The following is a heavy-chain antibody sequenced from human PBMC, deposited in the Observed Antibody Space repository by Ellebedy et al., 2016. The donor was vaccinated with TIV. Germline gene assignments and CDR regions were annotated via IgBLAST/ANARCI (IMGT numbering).Heavy chain of an antibody. J-gene: IGHJ4*02. V-gene: IGHV5-10-1*01. CDR1: GYSFTSYW. CDR2: IDPSDSYT. D-gene: IGHD4-17*01. CDR3: ARHRGGDYPFDY. Sequence: KVSCKGSGYSFTSYWISWVRQMPGKGLEWMGRIDPSDSYTNYSPSFQGHVTISADKSISTAYLQWSSLKASDTAMYYCARHRGGDYPFDYWGQGTLVTVSS.